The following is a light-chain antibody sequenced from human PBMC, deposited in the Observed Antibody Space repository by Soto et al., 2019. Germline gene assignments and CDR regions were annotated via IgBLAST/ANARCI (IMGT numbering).Light chain of an antibody. V-gene: IGLV2-14*01. CDR2: DVS. CDR1: SSDVGGYNY. J-gene: IGLJ1*01. CDR3: SSYPTSNTRQIV. Sequence: QSALTQPASVSGSPGQSITISCTGTSSDVGGYNYVSWYQQHPGKAPKFMIYDVSNRPSGVSNRFSGSKSGNTAPLTISGLQAEDEADYYCSSYPTSNTRQIVFGTGTKVTVL.